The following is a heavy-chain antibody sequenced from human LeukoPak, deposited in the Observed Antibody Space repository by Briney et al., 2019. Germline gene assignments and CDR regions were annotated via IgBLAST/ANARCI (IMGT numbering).Heavy chain of an antibody. CDR1: GFTFSSYA. Sequence: PGRSLRLSRAASGFTFSSYAMHWVRQAPGKGLEWVAVISYDGSNKYYADSVKGRFTIFRDNSKNTLYLQMNSLRAEDTAVYYCARLSRGYSYGGFDYWGQGTLVTVSS. V-gene: IGHV3-30*04. D-gene: IGHD5-18*01. CDR3: ARLSRGYSYGGFDY. J-gene: IGHJ4*02. CDR2: ISYDGSNK.